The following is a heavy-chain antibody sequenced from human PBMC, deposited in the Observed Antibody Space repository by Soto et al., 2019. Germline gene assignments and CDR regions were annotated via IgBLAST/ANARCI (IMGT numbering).Heavy chain of an antibody. J-gene: IGHJ4*02. Sequence: VGSLRLSCAASGFTFSSYAMSWVRQAPGKGLEWVSAISGSGGSTYYADSVKGRFTISRDNSKNTLYLQMNSLRAEDTAVYYCAKDGARERYYFDYWGQGTLVTVSS. D-gene: IGHD1-20*01. V-gene: IGHV3-23*01. CDR3: AKDGARERYYFDY. CDR2: ISGSGGST. CDR1: GFTFSSYA.